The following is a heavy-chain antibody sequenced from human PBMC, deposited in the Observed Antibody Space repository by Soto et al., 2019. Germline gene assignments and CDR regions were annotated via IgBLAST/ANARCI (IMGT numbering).Heavy chain of an antibody. CDR3: ARDNGRYYDILTGYYKGGPFDY. CDR2: IKQDGSEK. D-gene: IGHD3-9*01. CDR1: GFTFSSYW. J-gene: IGHJ4*02. Sequence: GGSLRLSCAASGFTFSSYWMSWVRQAPGKGLEWVANIKQDGSEKYYVDSVKGRFTISRDNAKNSLYLQMNSLRAEDTAVYYCARDNGRYYDILTGYYKGGPFDYWGQGP. V-gene: IGHV3-7*01.